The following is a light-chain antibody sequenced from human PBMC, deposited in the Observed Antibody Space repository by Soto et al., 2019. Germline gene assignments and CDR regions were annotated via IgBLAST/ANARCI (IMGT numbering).Light chain of an antibody. CDR1: QSVGRNY. J-gene: IGKJ1*01. Sequence: EIVVTQFPGTLSLSPGERATLSCRASQSVGRNYVAWYQQKPGQAPRVIIYAASNRASGMPDRFSGSGSGSDFPLTISRLEPEDFAVYYCQQYGTSPWAFGQGTKVEIK. CDR3: QQYGTSPWA. V-gene: IGKV3-20*01. CDR2: AAS.